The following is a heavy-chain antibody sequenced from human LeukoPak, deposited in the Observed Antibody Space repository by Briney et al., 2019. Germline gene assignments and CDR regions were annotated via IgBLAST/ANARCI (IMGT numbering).Heavy chain of an antibody. CDR2: ISYDGTNK. CDR1: GFTFSNYA. V-gene: IGHV3-30-3*01. J-gene: IGHJ6*04. CDR3: ARGGGRGRSGGSCPYGLDV. Sequence: GGSLILSCAASGFTFSNYAMHWVRQAPGKGLEWVAVISYDGTNKYYADPVKGRYTISRDNSKNTLYLQMNSLRSEDTAVYYCARGGGRGRSGGSCPYGLDVWGEGTTVTVSS. D-gene: IGHD2-15*01.